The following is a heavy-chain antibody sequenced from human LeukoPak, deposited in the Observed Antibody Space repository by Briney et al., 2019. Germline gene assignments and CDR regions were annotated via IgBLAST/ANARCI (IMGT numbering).Heavy chain of an antibody. CDR2: IRSKAYGGTT. CDR3: TRDDSSGYFAVTVDY. V-gene: IGHV3-49*03. D-gene: IGHD3-22*01. J-gene: IGHJ4*02. CDR1: GFTFGDYA. Sequence: PGGSLRLSCTASGFTFGDYAMSWFRQAPGKGLEWVGFIRSKAYGGTTEYAASVKGRFTISRDDSKSIAYLQMNSLKTEDKAVYYCTRDDSSGYFAVTVDYWGQGTLVTVSS.